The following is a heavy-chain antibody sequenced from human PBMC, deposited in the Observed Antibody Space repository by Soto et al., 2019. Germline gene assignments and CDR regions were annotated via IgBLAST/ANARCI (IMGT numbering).Heavy chain of an antibody. V-gene: IGHV3-30-3*01. J-gene: IGHJ6*01. Sequence: QVQLVESGGGVVQPGRSLRLSCAASGFTFSSYAMHWVRQAPGKGLEWVAVISYDGSNKYYADSVKGRFTISRDNSKNTLYLQMNSLRAEDTAVYYCARDVAAAAPTRYYCMDVWVKETKVNVSS. CDR2: ISYDGSNK. CDR3: ARDVAAAAPTRYYCMDV. CDR1: GFTFSSYA. D-gene: IGHD6-13*01.